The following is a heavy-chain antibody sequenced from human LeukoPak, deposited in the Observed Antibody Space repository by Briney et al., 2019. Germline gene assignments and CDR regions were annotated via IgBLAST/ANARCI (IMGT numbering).Heavy chain of an antibody. Sequence: SETLSLTCTVSGGSISSSSYYWGWIRQPPGKGLEWIGSIYYSGSTYYNPSLKSRVTISVDRSKNQFSLKLSSVTAADTAVYYCASLAYCSGGSCYSGGYFQHWGQGTLVTVSS. V-gene: IGHV4-39*07. CDR2: IYYSGST. D-gene: IGHD2-15*01. J-gene: IGHJ1*01. CDR1: GGSISSSSYY. CDR3: ASLAYCSGGSCYSGGYFQH.